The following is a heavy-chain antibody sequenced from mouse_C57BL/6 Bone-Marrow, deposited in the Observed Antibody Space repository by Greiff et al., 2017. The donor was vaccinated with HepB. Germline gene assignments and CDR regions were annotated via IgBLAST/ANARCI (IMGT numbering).Heavy chain of an antibody. V-gene: IGHV5-15*01. Sequence: DVMLVESGGGLVQPGGSLKLSCAASGFTFSDYGMAWVRQAPRKGPEWVAFISNLAYSIYYADTVTGRFTISRGNAKNTLYLEISSLRSEDTAMYYCARNDWDGYFDVWGTGTTVTVSS. D-gene: IGHD4-1*01. CDR3: ARNDWDGYFDV. CDR2: ISNLAYSI. J-gene: IGHJ1*03. CDR1: GFTFSDYG.